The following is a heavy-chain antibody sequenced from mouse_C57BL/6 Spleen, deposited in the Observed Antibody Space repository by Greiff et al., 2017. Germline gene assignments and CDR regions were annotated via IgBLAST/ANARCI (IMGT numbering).Heavy chain of an antibody. J-gene: IGHJ2*01. Sequence: EVKLVESGGGLVQPGGSLSLSCAASGFTFTDYYMSWVRQPPGKALEWLGFIRNKANGYTTEYSASVKGRFTISRDNYQSILYLQMNALRAEDSATYYCARSWLLRGYFDYWGQGTTLTVSS. CDR3: ARSWLLRGYFDY. CDR1: GFTFTDYY. D-gene: IGHD2-3*01. CDR2: IRNKANGYTT. V-gene: IGHV7-3*01.